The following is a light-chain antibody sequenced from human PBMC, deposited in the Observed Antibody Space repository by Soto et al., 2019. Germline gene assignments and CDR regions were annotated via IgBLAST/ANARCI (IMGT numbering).Light chain of an antibody. CDR2: HNY. CDR1: SSNIGSDF. J-gene: IGLJ1*01. Sequence: QSVLTQPPSASGTPGQRVTISCSGSSSNIGSDFVYWYQQLPGTAPKLLIYHNYQRPSGVPDRFSGSKSGTSGSLAISDLRSEDEADYYGSAWDDSLSAYVFGAGTKLTVL. V-gene: IGLV1-47*01. CDR3: SAWDDSLSAYV.